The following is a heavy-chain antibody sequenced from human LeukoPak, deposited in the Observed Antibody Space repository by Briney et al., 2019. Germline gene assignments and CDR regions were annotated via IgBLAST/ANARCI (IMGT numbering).Heavy chain of an antibody. CDR1: GFTLSSYS. V-gene: IGHV3-21*01. J-gene: IGHJ4*02. Sequence: PGGSLRLSCAASGFTLSSYSMNLVRQAPGKGLEWVSSISSSSSYIYYADSVKGRFTISRDNAKNSLYLQMNSLRAEDTAVYYCAREIFEYSSSYRTFDYWGQGTLVTVSS. CDR2: ISSSSSYI. CDR3: AREIFEYSSSYRTFDY. D-gene: IGHD6-6*01.